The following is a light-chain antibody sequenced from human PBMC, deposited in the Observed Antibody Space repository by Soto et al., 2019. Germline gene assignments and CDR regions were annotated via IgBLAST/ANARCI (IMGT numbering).Light chain of an antibody. CDR3: QQYNDWPLT. CDR1: QSVSDN. J-gene: IGKJ4*01. V-gene: IGKV3D-15*01. CDR2: GAS. Sequence: EIVLTQSPATLSVSPGERVTLSCRASQSVSDNLAWYPQKPGQAPRLLIYGASIRATDIPARFSGSGSGTEFSLTISSLQSEDFAVYYCQQYNDWPLTFGGGTKVEIK.